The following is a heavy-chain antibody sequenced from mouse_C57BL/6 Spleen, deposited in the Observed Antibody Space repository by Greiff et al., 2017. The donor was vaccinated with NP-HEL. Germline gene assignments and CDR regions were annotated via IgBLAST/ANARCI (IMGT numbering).Heavy chain of an antibody. Sequence: QVQLKESGAELVKPGASVKISCKASGYAFSSYWMNWVKQRPGKGLEGIGQIYPGDGDTNYNGKFKGKATLTADKSSSTAYMQLSSLTSEDSAVYFCASRGFITTVVTRYFDYWGQGTTLTVSS. CDR3: ASRGFITTVVTRYFDY. V-gene: IGHV1-80*01. CDR2: IYPGDGDT. J-gene: IGHJ2*01. D-gene: IGHD1-1*01. CDR1: GYAFSSYW.